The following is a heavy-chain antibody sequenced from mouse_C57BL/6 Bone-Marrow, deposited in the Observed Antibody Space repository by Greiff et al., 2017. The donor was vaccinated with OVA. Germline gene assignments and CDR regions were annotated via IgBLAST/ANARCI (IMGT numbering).Heavy chain of an antibody. Sequence: VKLMESGAELVKPGASVKMSCKASGYTFTTYPIEWMKQNHGKSLEWIGNFHPYNDDTKYNEKFKGKATLTVEKSSSTVYLELSRLTSDDSAVYYCARRNYGSRDAMDYWGQGTSVTVSS. D-gene: IGHD1-1*01. J-gene: IGHJ4*01. CDR1: GYTFTTYP. CDR2: FHPYNDDT. CDR3: ARRNYGSRDAMDY. V-gene: IGHV1-47*01.